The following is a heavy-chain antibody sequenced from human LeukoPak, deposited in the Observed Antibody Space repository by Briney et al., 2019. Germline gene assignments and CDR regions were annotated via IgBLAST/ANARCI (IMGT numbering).Heavy chain of an antibody. CDR1: GFTFSSYW. D-gene: IGHD3-10*01. CDR2: IKQDGSEK. J-gene: IGHJ5*02. Sequence: GGSLRLSCAASGFTFSSYWMSWVRQAPGKGLEGVANIKQDGSEKDYVDSVKGRFTISRDNAKNSLYLQMNSLRAEDTAVYYCARGHPTYYYGSGEWFDPWGQGTLVTVSS. V-gene: IGHV3-7*01. CDR3: ARGHPTYYYGSGEWFDP.